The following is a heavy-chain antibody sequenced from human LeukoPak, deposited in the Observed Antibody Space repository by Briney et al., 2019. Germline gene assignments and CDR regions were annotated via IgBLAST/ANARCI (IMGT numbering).Heavy chain of an antibody. CDR2: INPNSGGT. CDR1: GYTFTGYY. V-gene: IGHV1-2*02. J-gene: IGHJ4*02. Sequence: ASVKVSCKTSGYTFTGYYMHWVRQAPGQGLEWMGWINPNSGGTNYAQKFQGRVTMTRDTSISTAYMELSRLRSDDTAVFYCATSSGWKSNIDYWGQGTLVTVSS. CDR3: ATSSGWKSNIDY. D-gene: IGHD6-19*01.